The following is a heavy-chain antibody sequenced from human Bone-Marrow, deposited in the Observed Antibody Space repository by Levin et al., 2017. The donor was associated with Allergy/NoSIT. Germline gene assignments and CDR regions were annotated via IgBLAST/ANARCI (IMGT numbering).Heavy chain of an antibody. CDR3: AKVSGEDYYGSGSLNLPFDY. CDR1: GFTFDDYA. Sequence: GGSLRLSCAASGFTFDDYAMHWVRQAPGKGLEWVSGISWNSGSIGYADSVKGRFTISRDNAKNSLYLQMNSLRAEDTALYYCAKVSGEDYYGSGSLNLPFDYWGQGTLVTVSS. D-gene: IGHD3-10*01. J-gene: IGHJ4*02. CDR2: ISWNSGSI. V-gene: IGHV3-9*01.